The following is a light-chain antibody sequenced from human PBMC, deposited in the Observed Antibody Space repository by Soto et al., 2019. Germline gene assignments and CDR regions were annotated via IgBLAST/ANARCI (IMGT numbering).Light chain of an antibody. CDR3: SSFTSNRIYV. CDR2: GVT. J-gene: IGLJ1*01. CDR1: HNDIGTYDY. Sequence: QSVLTQPTSVSGSPGQSITISCTGNHNDIGTYDYVSWCQQHPGRAPRLLIHGVTTRPSGISGRFSASKSGLTASLTISGLQPQDEAAYYCSSFTSNRIYVFGPGTKVTVL. V-gene: IGLV2-14*03.